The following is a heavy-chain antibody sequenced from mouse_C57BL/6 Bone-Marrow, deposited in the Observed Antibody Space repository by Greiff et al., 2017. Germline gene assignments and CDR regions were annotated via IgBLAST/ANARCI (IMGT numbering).Heavy chain of an antibody. V-gene: IGHV5-6*02. J-gene: IGHJ4*01. CDR3: ARRDYYAMDY. CDR2: ISSGGSYT. Sequence: DVKLQESGGDLVKPGGSRKLSCAASGFTFSSYGMSWVRRTPDKRLEWVATISSGGSYTYYPDSVKGRFTISRDNAKNTLYLQMSSLKSEDTAMYYCARRDYYAMDYWGQGTSVTVSS. CDR1: GFTFSSYG.